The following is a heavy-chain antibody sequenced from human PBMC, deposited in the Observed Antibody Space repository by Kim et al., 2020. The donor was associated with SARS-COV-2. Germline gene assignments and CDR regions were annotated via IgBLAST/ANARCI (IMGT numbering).Heavy chain of an antibody. V-gene: IGHV3-11*01. CDR3: ARDMDGVVPAAHFDY. CDR1: GFTFSDYY. J-gene: IGHJ4*02. Sequence: GGSLRLSCAASGFTFSDYYMSWIRQAPGKGLEWVSYISSSGSTIYYADSVKGRFTISRDNAKNSLYLQMNSLRAEDTAVYYCARDMDGVVPAAHFDYWGQGTLVTVSS. D-gene: IGHD2-2*01. CDR2: ISSSGSTI.